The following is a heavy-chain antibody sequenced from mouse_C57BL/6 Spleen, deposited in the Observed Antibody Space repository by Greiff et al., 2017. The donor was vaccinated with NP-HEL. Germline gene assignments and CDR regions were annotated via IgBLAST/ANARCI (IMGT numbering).Heavy chain of an antibody. CDR3: ARGRYYQDYAMDY. D-gene: IGHD2-3*01. Sequence: DVQLQESGPGLVKPSQSLSLTCSVTGYSITSGYYWNWIRQFPGNKLEWMGYISYDGSNNYNPSLKNRISITRDTSKNQFFLKLNSVTTEDTATDYCARGRYYQDYAMDYWGQGTSVTVSS. CDR2: ISYDGSN. V-gene: IGHV3-6*01. J-gene: IGHJ4*01. CDR1: GYSITSGYY.